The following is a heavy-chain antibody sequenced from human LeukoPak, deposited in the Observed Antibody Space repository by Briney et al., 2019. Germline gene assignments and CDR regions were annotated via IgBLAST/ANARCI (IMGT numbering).Heavy chain of an antibody. J-gene: IGHJ4*02. CDR2: ISGSGGST. Sequence: PGGSLRLSCAASGFTFSSYAMSWVRQAPGKGLEWVSAISGSGGSTYYADSVKGRFTISRDNSKSTLYLQMNSLRAEDTAVYYCARQNDQDIVVVGHFDYWGQGTLVTVSS. V-gene: IGHV3-23*01. CDR3: ARQNDQDIVVVGHFDY. CDR1: GFTFSSYA. D-gene: IGHD2-15*01.